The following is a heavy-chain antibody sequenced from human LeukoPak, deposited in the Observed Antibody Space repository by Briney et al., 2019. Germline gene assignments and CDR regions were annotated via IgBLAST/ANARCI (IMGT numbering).Heavy chain of an antibody. Sequence: PSETLSLTCAVSGGTVSSYYSTWIRQPPGQGLELIGQINHSGSTNYNPSLKSRVTISVDTSKNQFSLKLSSVTAADTAVYYCARGGLLLYRHPVYNWFDPWGQGTLVTVSS. CDR3: ARGGLLLYRHPVYNWFDP. CDR2: INHSGST. J-gene: IGHJ5*02. V-gene: IGHV4-34*01. D-gene: IGHD2-2*02. CDR1: GGTVSSYY.